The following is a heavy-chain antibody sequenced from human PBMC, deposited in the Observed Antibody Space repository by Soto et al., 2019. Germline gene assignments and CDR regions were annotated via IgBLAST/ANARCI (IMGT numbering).Heavy chain of an antibody. Sequence: GRSLKLSCAACGFTFNNYGIHWVCQAPGKGLEWVGIIWYDGSNKYYADSVKGRFTISRDSSKNTVYLQMDSLRVEDTAVYYCARDNLVGAYLFHYWGQGALVTVSS. CDR2: IWYDGSNK. J-gene: IGHJ4*02. V-gene: IGHV3-33*01. CDR1: GFTFNNYG. CDR3: ARDNLVGAYLFHY. D-gene: IGHD1-26*01.